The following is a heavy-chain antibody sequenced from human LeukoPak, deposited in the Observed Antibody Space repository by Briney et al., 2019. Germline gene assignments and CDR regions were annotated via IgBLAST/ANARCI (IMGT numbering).Heavy chain of an antibody. CDR3: ARSGYSYGGYFDY. CDR1: GFTFSNYA. CDR2: ISYDGSNK. V-gene: IGHV3-30-3*01. J-gene: IGHJ4*02. Sequence: GGSLRLSCAASGFTFSNYAMHWVRQAPGKGLEWVAVISYDGSNKYYADSVTGQFTISRDNSKNTLYLQMSSLRAEDTAVYYCARSGYSYGGYFDYWGQGTLVTVSS. D-gene: IGHD5-18*01.